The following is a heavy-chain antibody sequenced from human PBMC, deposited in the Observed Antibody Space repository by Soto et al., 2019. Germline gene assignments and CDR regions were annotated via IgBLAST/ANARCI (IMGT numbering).Heavy chain of an antibody. CDR1: GFIFNTYS. J-gene: IGHJ4*02. CDR2: ISGSSQTI. V-gene: IGHV3-48*02. D-gene: IGHD2-15*01. Sequence: PGGSLRLSCSASGFIFNTYSMNWVRQAPGKGLEWVSYISGSSQTIFYADSVRGRLTISRDNANNSTYLQMVSLRDEDTAVYYCARTLSWRRGPFDSWGQGTLVTVSS. CDR3: ARTLSWRRGPFDS.